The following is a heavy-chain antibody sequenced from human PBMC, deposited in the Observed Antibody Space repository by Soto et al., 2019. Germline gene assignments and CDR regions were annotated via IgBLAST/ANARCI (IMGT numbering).Heavy chain of an antibody. V-gene: IGHV4-30-4*01. Sequence: QVQLQESGPGLVKPSQTLSLICTVSGVSIRSDDYYWTWIRQPPGKGLEWMGYIYYSGSTYYNPSLKSRLTISIDASNSQFSLKFKSVTAADTAVYYCARSTGRYWGQGTLVTVSS. CDR2: IYYSGST. CDR1: GVSIRSDDYY. D-gene: IGHD2-21*01. CDR3: ARSTGRY. J-gene: IGHJ4*02.